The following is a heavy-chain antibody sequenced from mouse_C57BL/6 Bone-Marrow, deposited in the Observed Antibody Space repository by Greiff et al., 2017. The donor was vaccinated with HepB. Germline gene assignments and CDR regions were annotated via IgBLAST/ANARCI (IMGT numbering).Heavy chain of an antibody. CDR1: GYSITSGYD. D-gene: IGHD1-1*01. V-gene: IGHV3-1*01. J-gene: IGHJ1*03. CDR3: ARGGAIYYYGSSYGYFDV. Sequence: EVKVEESGPGMVKPSQSLSLTCTVTGYSITSGYDWHWIRHFPGNKLEWMGYISYSGSTNYNPSLKSRISITHDTSKNHFFLKLNSVTTEDTATYYCARGGAIYYYGSSYGYFDVWGTGTTVTVSS. CDR2: ISYSGST.